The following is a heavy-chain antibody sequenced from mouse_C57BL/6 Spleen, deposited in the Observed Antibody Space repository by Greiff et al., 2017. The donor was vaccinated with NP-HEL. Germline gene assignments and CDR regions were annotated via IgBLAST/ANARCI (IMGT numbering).Heavy chain of an antibody. Sequence: VQLQESGAELVRPGASVTLSCKASGYTFTDYEMHWVKQTPVHGLEWIGAIDPETGGTAYNQKFKGKAILTADKSSSTAYMELRSLTSEDSAVYYCTQLRLRAMDYWGQGTSVTVSS. D-gene: IGHD3-2*02. J-gene: IGHJ4*01. CDR2: IDPETGGT. CDR3: TQLRLRAMDY. CDR1: GYTFTDYE. V-gene: IGHV1-15*01.